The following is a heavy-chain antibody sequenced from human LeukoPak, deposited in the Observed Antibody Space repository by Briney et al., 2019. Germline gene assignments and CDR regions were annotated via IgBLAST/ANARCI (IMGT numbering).Heavy chain of an antibody. CDR2: INSSVSTI. D-gene: IGHD2-2*01. CDR1: GFTFGDYY. J-gene: IGHJ4*02. CDR3: ARHDGYCTSTTCYGSYFDY. Sequence: GGSLRLSCTASGFTFGDYYMSWIRQPPGKGLEWLSYINSSVSTIYHADSVKGRFTISRDNAKNSLYLQMNSLRAEDTAVYYCARHDGYCTSTTCYGSYFDYWGQGTLVTVSS. V-gene: IGHV3-11*01.